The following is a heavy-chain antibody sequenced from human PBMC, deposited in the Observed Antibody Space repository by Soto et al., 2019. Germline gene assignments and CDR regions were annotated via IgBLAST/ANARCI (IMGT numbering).Heavy chain of an antibody. CDR3: ASDGSRGLKY. V-gene: IGHV3-74*01. CDR1: GINFNNYW. D-gene: IGHD6-19*01. CDR2: INNVASII. J-gene: IGHJ4*02. Sequence: EVQLVESGGGLIQPGGSLRLSCAVSGINFNNYWMHWIRQTPGKGRAWVSHINNVASIINYPDSARGRFTIARDNAGNTLYLPMKRLGVEEMANYYCASDGSRGLKYWGQGTAVSFSS.